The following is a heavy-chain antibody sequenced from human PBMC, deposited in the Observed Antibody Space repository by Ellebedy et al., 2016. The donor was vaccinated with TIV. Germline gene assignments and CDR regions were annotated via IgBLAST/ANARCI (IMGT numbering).Heavy chain of an antibody. J-gene: IGHJ3*02. D-gene: IGHD7-27*01. CDR2: ISYDGSNK. V-gene: IGHV3-30*03. CDR3: ARDNSGAFDI. CDR1: GFTFSSYS. Sequence: PGGSLRLSCAASGFTFSSYSMNWVRQAPGKGLEWVAVISYDGSNKYYADSVKGRFTISRDNSKNTLYLQMNSLRAEDTAVYYCARDNSGAFDIWGQGTMVTVSS.